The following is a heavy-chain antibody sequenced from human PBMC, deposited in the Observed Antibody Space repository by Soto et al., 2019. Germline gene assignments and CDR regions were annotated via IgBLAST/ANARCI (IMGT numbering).Heavy chain of an antibody. CDR3: AKHIAAAVFYYGMDV. J-gene: IGHJ6*02. CDR2: ISGGGGRT. CDR1: GFLFINYA. D-gene: IGHD6-13*01. Sequence: GGSLRLSCASSGFLFINYAMTWVRQGAGKGLEWVSSISGGGGRTYYAGSVKGRFTISRDNSKDTVYLQMNTLGAEDTAIYYCAKHIAAAVFYYGMDVWGQGTTVTVPS. V-gene: IGHV3-23*01.